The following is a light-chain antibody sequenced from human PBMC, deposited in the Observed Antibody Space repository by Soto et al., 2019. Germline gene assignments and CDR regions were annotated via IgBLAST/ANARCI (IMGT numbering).Light chain of an antibody. J-gene: IGKJ5*01. CDR1: QSVSSN. CDR2: GAS. Sequence: IEMTQSPATLSVSPGERATLSCRASQSVSSNLVWYQQKPGQAPRLLIYGASTRVTGIPARFSGSGSGTEFTLTISSLQSEDFAVYYCQQRSNWPPSFGQGTRLEIK. CDR3: QQRSNWPPS. V-gene: IGKV3-15*01.